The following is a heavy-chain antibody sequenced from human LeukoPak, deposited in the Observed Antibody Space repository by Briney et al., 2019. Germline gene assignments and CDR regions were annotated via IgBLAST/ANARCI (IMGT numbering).Heavy chain of an antibody. D-gene: IGHD5-12*01. Sequence: GGSLRLSCTASGFTFSDYYMSWIRQAPGKGLEWVANIKQDGSEKYYADSVKGRFTISRDNAKNSLYLQMNSLRAEDTAVYYCARDTSGPDYWGQGTLVTVSS. CDR2: IKQDGSEK. CDR1: GFTFSDYY. CDR3: ARDTSGPDY. J-gene: IGHJ4*02. V-gene: IGHV3-7*01.